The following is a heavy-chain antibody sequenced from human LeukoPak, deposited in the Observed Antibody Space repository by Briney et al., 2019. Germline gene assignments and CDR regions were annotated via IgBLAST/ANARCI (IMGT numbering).Heavy chain of an antibody. V-gene: IGHV3-74*01. J-gene: IGHJ4*02. CDR3: ARGGDYKNDY. D-gene: IGHD4-17*01. Sequence: GGSLRLSCAASGFTFSSYWMHWVRQTPGKGLVWVSRINGAGSSISYADSVKGRVTISRDNAKNTLYLQMNNLRAEDTAVYYCARGGDYKNDYWGQVTLVTVSS. CDR2: INGAGSSI. CDR1: GFTFSSYW.